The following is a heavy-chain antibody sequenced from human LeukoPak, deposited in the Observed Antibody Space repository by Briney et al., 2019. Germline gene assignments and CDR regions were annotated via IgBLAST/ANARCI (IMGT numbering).Heavy chain of an antibody. CDR1: GFTFSSYS. CDR3: ARDRDVGFSSGSSIDY. Sequence: GGSLRLSCAASGFTFSSYSMNWVRQAPGKGLEWVSSISSSSYIYYADSVKGRFTISRDNAKNSLYLQMNSLRAEDTAVYYCARDRDVGFSSGSSIDYWGQGTLVTVSS. V-gene: IGHV3-21*01. CDR2: ISSSSYI. J-gene: IGHJ4*02. D-gene: IGHD3-10*01.